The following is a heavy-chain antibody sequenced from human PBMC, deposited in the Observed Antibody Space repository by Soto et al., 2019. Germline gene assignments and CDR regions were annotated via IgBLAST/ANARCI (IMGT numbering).Heavy chain of an antibody. CDR3: ARYNSYAIDY. Sequence: PSETLSLTCTVSGTSISSDYWSWIRQPPGKGLEWMANIHYSGTTNYNPSLASRVTLSVDTSKNQFSLKMTSVTAADRAMYFCARYNSYAIDYWGRGTLVTVSS. CDR2: IHYSGTT. D-gene: IGHD2-8*01. J-gene: IGHJ4*02. CDR1: GTSISSDY. V-gene: IGHV4-59*01.